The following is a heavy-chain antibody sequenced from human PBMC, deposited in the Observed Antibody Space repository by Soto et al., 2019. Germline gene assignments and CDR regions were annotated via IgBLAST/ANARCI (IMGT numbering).Heavy chain of an antibody. D-gene: IGHD3-16*01. J-gene: IGHJ6*02. V-gene: IGHV1-69*05. Sequence: QVQLVQSGAVVKNPGSSVKVSCKASGGTFSNYAISWVRQAPGQGLEWMGGIIPIFGTAKYTQKLQGRVTSTTDTSTNTAYMELSRLRCADTDVYYCENRGLRNFYYCGMDVWGQGTTVTVSS. CDR2: IIPIFGTA. CDR1: GGTFSNYA. CDR3: ENRGLRNFYYCGMDV.